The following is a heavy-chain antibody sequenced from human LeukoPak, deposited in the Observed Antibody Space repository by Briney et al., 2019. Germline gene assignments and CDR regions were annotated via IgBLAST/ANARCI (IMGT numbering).Heavy chain of an antibody. CDR1: GGTFSSYA. D-gene: IGHD2-8*01. CDR3: ASAIVLMVYAAFDP. Sequence: SEKVSCKASGGTFSSYAISWVRQAPGQGLEWMGGIIPIFGTANYAQKFQGRVTITADESTSTAYMELSSLRSEDTAVYYCASAIVLMVYAAFDPWGQGTLVTVSS. J-gene: IGHJ5*02. V-gene: IGHV1-69*13. CDR2: IIPIFGTA.